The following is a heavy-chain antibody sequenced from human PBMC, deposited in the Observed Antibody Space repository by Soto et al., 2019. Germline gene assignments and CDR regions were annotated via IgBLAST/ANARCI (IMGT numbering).Heavy chain of an antibody. CDR3: ARGGIAARRVYYYYYMNV. D-gene: IGHD6-6*01. J-gene: IGHJ6*03. CDR2: INHSGST. V-gene: IGHV4-34*01. Sequence: SETLSLTCAVYGGSFSGYYWSWIRQPPWKGLEWIGEINHSGSTNYNPSLKSRVTISVDTSKNQFSLQLSSVTAADTAVYYCARGGIAARRVYYYYYMNVWGKGTRFTVYS. CDR1: GGSFSGYY.